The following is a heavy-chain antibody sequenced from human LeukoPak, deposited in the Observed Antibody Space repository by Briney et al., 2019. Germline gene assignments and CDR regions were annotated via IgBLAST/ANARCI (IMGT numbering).Heavy chain of an antibody. J-gene: IGHJ4*02. CDR3: ARRGRYYFDY. V-gene: IGHV4-39*01. D-gene: IGHD3-16*01. CDR1: GGSISSSSYY. Sequence: TSETLSLTCTVSGGSISSSSYYWGWIRQPPGKGLEWIGSIYYSGSTYYNPSLKSRVTISVDTSKNQFSLKLSSVTAADTAVYYCARRGRYYFDYWGQGTLVTVSS. CDR2: IYYSGST.